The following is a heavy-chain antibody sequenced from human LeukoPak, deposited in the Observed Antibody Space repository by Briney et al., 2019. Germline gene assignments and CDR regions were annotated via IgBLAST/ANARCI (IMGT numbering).Heavy chain of an antibody. D-gene: IGHD3-10*01. CDR2: INWNGGST. V-gene: IGHV3-20*04. CDR3: ARVITMVRGGISVYYYYYMDV. J-gene: IGHJ6*03. CDR1: GFTFGNYG. Sequence: GGSLRLSCAASGFTFGNYGMSWVRQAPGEGLEWVSGINWNGGSTGYADSVEGRFTISRDNAKNYQYLQMNSLRVEDTALYYCARVITMVRGGISVYYYYYMDVWGKGTTVTISS.